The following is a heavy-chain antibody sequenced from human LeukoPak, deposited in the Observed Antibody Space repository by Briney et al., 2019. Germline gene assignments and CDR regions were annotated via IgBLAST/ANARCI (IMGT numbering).Heavy chain of an antibody. Sequence: PSQTLSLTCTVSAGSISSGSYYWSWIRQPAGKGLEWIGRIYTSGSTNYNPSLESRVVISVDTSKYQFSLNVSSVNAVVNDGDCCGRGGRAAADYWGQGTLVTVSS. V-gene: IGHV4-61*02. J-gene: IGHJ4*02. D-gene: IGHD6-13*01. CDR1: AGSISSGSYY. CDR2: IYTSGST. CDR3: GRGGRAAADY.